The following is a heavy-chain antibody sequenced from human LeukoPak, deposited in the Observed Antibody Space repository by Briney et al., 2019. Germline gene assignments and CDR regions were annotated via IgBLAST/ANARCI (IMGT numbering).Heavy chain of an antibody. CDR1: GGSISNNC. Sequence: SETLSLTCNVSGGSISNNCWSWIRQPPGKGLEWIGYIYYSGSTNYNPSLKSRVAISLDTSKNEFSLKLSSVTAADTAMYFCVTEDYCSGRACNPIWGQGTLVSVSS. CDR2: IYYSGST. D-gene: IGHD2-15*01. CDR3: VTEDYCSGRACNPI. V-gene: IGHV4-59*12. J-gene: IGHJ3*02.